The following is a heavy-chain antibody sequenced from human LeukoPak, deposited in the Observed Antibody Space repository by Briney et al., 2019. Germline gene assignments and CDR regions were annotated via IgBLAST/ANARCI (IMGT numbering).Heavy chain of an antibody. CDR1: GFTFSTYS. CDR3: ARDQLPIAEARQYNWFDP. V-gene: IGHV3-21*04. D-gene: IGHD1-1*01. CDR2: ISSRSSYI. J-gene: IGHJ5*02. Sequence: GGSLRLSCAASGFTFSTYSMNWVRQAPGKGLEWVSSISSRSSYINYVDSVKGRFTISRDNAKNSLYLQMSSLRVEDTAIYYCARDQLPIAEARQYNWFDPWGQGTLVTVSS.